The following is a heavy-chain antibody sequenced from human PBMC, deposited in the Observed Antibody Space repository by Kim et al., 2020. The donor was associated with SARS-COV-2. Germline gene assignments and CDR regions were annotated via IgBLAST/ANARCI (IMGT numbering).Heavy chain of an antibody. CDR2: IKSKTDGGTT. CDR1: GFTFSNAW. J-gene: IGHJ6*02. D-gene: IGHD1-26*01. V-gene: IGHV3-15*01. Sequence: GGSLRLSCAASGFTFSNAWMSWVRQAPGKGLEWVGRIKSKTDGGTTDYAAPVKGRFTISRDDSKNTLYLQMNSLKTEDTAVYYCTTGHIVGAKYYYYGMDVWGQGTTVTVSS. CDR3: TTGHIVGAKYYYYGMDV.